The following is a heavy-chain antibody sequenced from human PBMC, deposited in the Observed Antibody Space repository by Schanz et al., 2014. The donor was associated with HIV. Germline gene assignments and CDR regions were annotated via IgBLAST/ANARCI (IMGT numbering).Heavy chain of an antibody. Sequence: QVQLVESGGGVVQPGRSLRLSCAASGFTFSSYSMHWVRQAPGKGLEWVSTISGSGGHTYYADSVKGRFTISRDNSKNTLYLQMNSLRPEDTAVYYCAKDAGGAMDVWGQGTTVPVSS. CDR2: ISGSGGHT. J-gene: IGHJ6*02. CDR1: GFTFSSYS. D-gene: IGHD3-16*01. CDR3: AKDAGGAMDV. V-gene: IGHV3-NL1*01.